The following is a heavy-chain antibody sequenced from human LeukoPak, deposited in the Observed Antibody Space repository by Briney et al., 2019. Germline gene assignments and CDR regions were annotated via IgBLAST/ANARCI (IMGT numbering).Heavy chain of an antibody. J-gene: IGHJ3*02. CDR3: ARDSHKFDSSGYYPDAFDI. Sequence: GGSLRLSCAASGLTFSSYEMNWVRQAPGKGLEWVSYISSSGSSIYYADSVKGRFTISRDNAKKSLYLQMHSLRAEDTAVYYCARDSHKFDSSGYYPDAFDIWVQGTMVTVSS. CDR1: GLTFSSYE. V-gene: IGHV3-48*03. D-gene: IGHD3-22*01. CDR2: ISSSGSSI.